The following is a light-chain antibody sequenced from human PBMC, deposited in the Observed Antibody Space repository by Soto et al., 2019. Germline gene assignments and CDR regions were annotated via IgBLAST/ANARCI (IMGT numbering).Light chain of an antibody. J-gene: IGKJ1*01. V-gene: IGKV3-20*01. CDR3: QQYGSSSRT. Sequence: EIVLTQSPGTLPLSPGERATLSCRASQSVSSYLAWYQQKPGQAPRLLIYGASSRATGIPDRFSGSGSGTDFTLTINRLEPEDFAVYYCQQYGSSSRTFGQGTRVEIK. CDR1: QSVSSY. CDR2: GAS.